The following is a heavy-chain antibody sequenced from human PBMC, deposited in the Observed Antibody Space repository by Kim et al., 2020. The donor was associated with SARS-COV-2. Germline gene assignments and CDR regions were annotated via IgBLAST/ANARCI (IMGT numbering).Heavy chain of an antibody. J-gene: IGHJ4*02. V-gene: IGHV1-2*02. CDR3: ARVSFSQENSFDY. Sequence: AQKFQGRVTMTRDTSISTAYMELSRLRSDDTAVYYCARVSFSQENSFDYWGQGTLVTVSS.